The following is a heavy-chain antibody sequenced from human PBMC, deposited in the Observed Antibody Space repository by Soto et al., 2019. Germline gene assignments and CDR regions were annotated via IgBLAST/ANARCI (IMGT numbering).Heavy chain of an antibody. CDR2: INHSGST. J-gene: IGHJ6*02. V-gene: IGHV4-34*01. CDR1: GGSFSGYY. Sequence: ETLSLTCAVYGGSFSGYYWSWIRQPPGKGLEWIGEINHSGSTNYNPSLKSRVTISVDTSKNQFSLKLSSVTAADTAVYYCARLVATTFYYGMDVWGQGTTVTVSS. D-gene: IGHD5-12*01. CDR3: ARLVATTFYYGMDV.